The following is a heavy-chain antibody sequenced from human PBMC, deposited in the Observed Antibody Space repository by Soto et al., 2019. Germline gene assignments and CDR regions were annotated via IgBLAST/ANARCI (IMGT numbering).Heavy chain of an antibody. J-gene: IGHJ6*02. V-gene: IGHV4-59*01. CDR2: IYYSGST. D-gene: IGHD1-26*01. Sequence: SETLSLTCTVSGGSISSYYWSWIRQPPGKGLEWIGYIYYSGSTNYNPSLKSRVTISVDTSKNQFSLKLSSVTAEDTAVYYCARASIVGATDGMDVWGQGTTVTVSS. CDR3: ARASIVGATDGMDV. CDR1: GGSISSYY.